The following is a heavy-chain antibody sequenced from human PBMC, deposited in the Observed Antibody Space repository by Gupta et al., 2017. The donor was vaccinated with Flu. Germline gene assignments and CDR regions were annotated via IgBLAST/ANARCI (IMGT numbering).Heavy chain of an antibody. Sequence: QVQLQQSGPALVKPSQTLSPTSSVPGHSISGSTYYWSWIRQPAGKGLEWIGRFYSSGSTKYNPSLTSRVTISLDTSRNQFSLKLSSVTAADTSIYDGARGYYGRGDYWGQGSLVTVSS. CDR3: ARGYYGRGDY. V-gene: IGHV4-61*02. CDR2: FYSSGST. CDR1: GHSISGSTYY. D-gene: IGHD3-22*01. J-gene: IGHJ4*02.